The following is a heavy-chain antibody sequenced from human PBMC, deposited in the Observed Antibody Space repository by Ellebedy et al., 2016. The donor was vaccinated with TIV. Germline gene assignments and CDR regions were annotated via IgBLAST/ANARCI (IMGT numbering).Heavy chain of an antibody. CDR1: GFTFSDYY. J-gene: IGHJ2*01. CDR3: ARDRGYSSSRATYWYFDL. Sequence: GESLKISCAASGFTFSDYYMSWIRQAPGKGLEWVSYISSSGSTIYYADSVKGRFTISRDNAKNSLYLQMNSLRAEDTAVYYCARDRGYSSSRATYWYFDLWGRGTLVTVSS. V-gene: IGHV3-11*01. D-gene: IGHD6-13*01. CDR2: ISSSGSTI.